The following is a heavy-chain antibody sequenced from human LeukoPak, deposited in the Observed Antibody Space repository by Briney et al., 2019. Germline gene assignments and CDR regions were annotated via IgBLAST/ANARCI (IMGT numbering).Heavy chain of an antibody. J-gene: IGHJ4*02. CDR1: GFPFSSYG. D-gene: IGHD1-26*01. CDR2: IRYDGSNK. Sequence: PGGSLRLSCAASGFPFSSYGIHWVRQAPGKGLEWVAFIRYDGSNKFYADSVKGRFTISRDNSKNTLYLQMNSLRAEDTAVYYCALLGATTSHYWGQGTLVTVSS. CDR3: ALLGATTSHY. V-gene: IGHV3-30*02.